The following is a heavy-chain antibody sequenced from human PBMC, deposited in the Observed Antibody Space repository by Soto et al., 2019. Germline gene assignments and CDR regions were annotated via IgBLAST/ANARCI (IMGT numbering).Heavy chain of an antibody. CDR2: IIPILGIA. V-gene: IGHV1-69*04. D-gene: IGHD1-26*01. CDR3: ARDGRYSGSYGGYYFDY. Sequence: ASVKVSCKASGGTFSSYTISWVRQAPGQGLEWMGRIIPILGIANYAQKFQGRVTITADKSTSTAYMELSSLRSEDTAVYYCARDGRYSGSYGGYYFDYWGQGTLVTVSS. CDR1: GGTFSSYT. J-gene: IGHJ4*02.